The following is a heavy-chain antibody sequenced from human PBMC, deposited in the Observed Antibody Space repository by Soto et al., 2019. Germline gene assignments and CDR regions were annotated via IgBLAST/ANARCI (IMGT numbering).Heavy chain of an antibody. Sequence: PEGSLRLSCAASGFPFDAHGMAWVRQSPGKGLQWVSSINVSGALTYYIESVKGRFTISRDNSEHTLYLQMDNLEADDTAIYYCAKDTQWLEYYFGAWRQGTLVTVSS. J-gene: IGHJ5*02. CDR3: AKDTQWLEYYFGA. D-gene: IGHD6-19*01. CDR2: INVSGALT. CDR1: GFPFDAHG. V-gene: IGHV3-23*01.